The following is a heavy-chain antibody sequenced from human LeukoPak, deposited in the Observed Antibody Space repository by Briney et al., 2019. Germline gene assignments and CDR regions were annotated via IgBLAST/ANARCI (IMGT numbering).Heavy chain of an antibody. Sequence: GASVKVSCKASGYTFTGYYMHWVRQAPGQGLEWMGWINPNSGGTNYAQKLQGRVTMTTDTSTSTAYMELGSLRSDDTAVYYCARGLDILTGYDYWGQGTLVTVSS. V-gene: IGHV1-2*02. D-gene: IGHD3-9*01. CDR1: GYTFTGYY. CDR3: ARGLDILTGYDY. J-gene: IGHJ4*02. CDR2: INPNSGGT.